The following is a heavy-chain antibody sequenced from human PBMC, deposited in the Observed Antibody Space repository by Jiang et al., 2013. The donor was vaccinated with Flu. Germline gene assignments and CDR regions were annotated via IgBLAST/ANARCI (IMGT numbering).Heavy chain of an antibody. D-gene: IGHD1-7*01. J-gene: IGHJ4*02. CDR3: ASLNGPPGTTWC. V-gene: IGHV4-39*01. CDR2: IYYSGST. Sequence: LLKPSETLSLTCTVSGDSIKNNPSYWGWIRQPPGKGLEWIGNIYYSGSTYYNPSLKSRVTISVDTSKNQFSLKLSSVTAADTAVYYCASLNGPPGTTWCWGQGTLVTVSS. CDR1: GDSIKNNPSY.